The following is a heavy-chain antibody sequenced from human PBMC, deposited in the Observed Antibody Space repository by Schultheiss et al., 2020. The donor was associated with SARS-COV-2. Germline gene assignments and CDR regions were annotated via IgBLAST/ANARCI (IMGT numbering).Heavy chain of an antibody. CDR3: VTGWSGSNGLDF. CDR1: GFTFSNAW. V-gene: IGHV3-15*01. J-gene: IGHJ4*02. D-gene: IGHD1-26*01. Sequence: GGSLRLSCVGSGFTFSNAWMSWVRQAPGKGLEWVGRIKSRVNGETTDYVASVKDRFIISRDDSKNTLYFQMNSLKTEDTAVYYCVTGWSGSNGLDFWGQGTLVTVSS. CDR2: IKSRVNGETT.